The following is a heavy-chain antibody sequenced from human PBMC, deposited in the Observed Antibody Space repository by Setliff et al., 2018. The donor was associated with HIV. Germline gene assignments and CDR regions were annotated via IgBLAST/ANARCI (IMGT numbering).Heavy chain of an antibody. V-gene: IGHV4-59*11. CDR2: IYYSGNT. Sequence: SETLSLTCTVSGTSIRSRFWSWIRQPPGKGLEWIGTIYYSGNTNYNPSLKSRVTISVDTSKNQFSLQLSSVTAADTAVYYCTGDISEGFFLERASEYWGQGSLVTVSS. CDR1: GTSIRSRF. J-gene: IGHJ4*02. CDR3: TGDISEGFFLERASEY. D-gene: IGHD3-3*01.